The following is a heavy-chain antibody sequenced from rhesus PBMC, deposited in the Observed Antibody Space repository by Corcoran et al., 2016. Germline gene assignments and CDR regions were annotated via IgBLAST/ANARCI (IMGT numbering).Heavy chain of an antibody. V-gene: IGHV4-76*01. CDR2: IYGSSGST. CDR1: GYSISSGSD. D-gene: IGHD6-25*01. J-gene: IGHJ4*01. CDR3: SRGAAAGFDY. Sequence: QVQLQESGPGVVKPSETLSLTCAVSGYSISSGSDWSWIRQPPRQGLELIGYIYGSSGSTNHNPSLKNRVTISKDTSKNQFSLKLSSVTAADTAVYYCSRGAAAGFDYWGQGVLVTVSS.